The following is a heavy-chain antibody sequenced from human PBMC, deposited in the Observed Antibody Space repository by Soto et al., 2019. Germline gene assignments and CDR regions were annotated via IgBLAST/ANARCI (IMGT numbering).Heavy chain of an antibody. J-gene: IGHJ6*02. CDR3: ARATPLIFGVVIPYYYYGMDV. CDR1: GFTFSSYS. Sequence: EVQLVESGGGLVQPGGSLRLSCAASGFTFSSYSMNWVRQAPGKGLEWVSYISSSSSTIYYADSVKGRFTISRDNAKKSLYLQMNSLRDEDTAVYYCARATPLIFGVVIPYYYYGMDVWGQGTTVTVSS. D-gene: IGHD3-3*01. CDR2: ISSSSSTI. V-gene: IGHV3-48*02.